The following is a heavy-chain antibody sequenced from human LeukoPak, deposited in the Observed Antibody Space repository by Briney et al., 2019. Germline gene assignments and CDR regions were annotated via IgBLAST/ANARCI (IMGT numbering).Heavy chain of an antibody. D-gene: IGHD3-22*01. CDR1: GGTFSSYA. CDR3: ARGDYYDSSGDFDY. Sequence: ASVKVSCKASGGTFSSYAISWVRQAPGQGLEWMGGIIPIFGTANYAQKFQGRVTITADESTSTAYMELSSLRSEDTAVYYCARGDYYDSSGDFDYWGQGTLVTVSS. CDR2: IIPIFGTA. V-gene: IGHV1-69*01. J-gene: IGHJ4*02.